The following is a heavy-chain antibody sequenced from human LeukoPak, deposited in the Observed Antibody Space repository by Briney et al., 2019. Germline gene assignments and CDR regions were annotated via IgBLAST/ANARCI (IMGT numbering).Heavy chain of an antibody. D-gene: IGHD4-4*01. V-gene: IGHV3-21*06. CDR3: ARDRAVKARIGGMDV. Sequence: GGSLRLSCEASGSTFSGYSMNWVRQAPGKGLEWVSYISESSSHTYNADSVKGRFTISRDNAKNSLYPQMNSLRVEDTGIYYCARDRAVKARIGGMDVWGQGTTVIVSS. CDR2: ISESSSHT. CDR1: GSTFSGYS. J-gene: IGHJ6*02.